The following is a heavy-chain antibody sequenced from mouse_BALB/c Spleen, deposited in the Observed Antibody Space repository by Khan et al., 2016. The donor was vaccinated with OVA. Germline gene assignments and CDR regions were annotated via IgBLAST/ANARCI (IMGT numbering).Heavy chain of an antibody. D-gene: IGHD1-1*01. V-gene: IGHV5-17*02. CDR2: ISGDSNTI. J-gene: IGHJ2*01. CDR3: ATSYFYGYYFDY. Sequence: VQLKESGGGLVQPGGSRKLSCAASGFTFNSYGMHWVRQAPEKGLEWVAYISGDSNTIYYADTVKGRFTISRDNPKNTLFLQMTSLMSEDMAMYYCATSYFYGYYFDYWGPGTTLTVS. CDR1: GFTFNSYG.